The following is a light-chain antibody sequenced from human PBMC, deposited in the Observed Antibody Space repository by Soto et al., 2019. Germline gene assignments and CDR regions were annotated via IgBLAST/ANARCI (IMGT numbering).Light chain of an antibody. CDR3: QQYGSSRT. V-gene: IGKV3-20*01. J-gene: IGKJ1*01. CDR2: GAS. Sequence: EIVLTQSPGTLSLSPGERATLSCRASQSVSSNYLAWYQQKPGQAPRPLIYGASSRATGISDRFSGSGSGTDFTLTISRLEPEDFAVYYCQQYGSSRTFGQGTKVEI. CDR1: QSVSSNY.